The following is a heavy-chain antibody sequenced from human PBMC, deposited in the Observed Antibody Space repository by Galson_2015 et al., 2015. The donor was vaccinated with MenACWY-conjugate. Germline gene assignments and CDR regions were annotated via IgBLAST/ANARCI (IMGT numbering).Heavy chain of an antibody. D-gene: IGHD5-18*01. CDR3: ATAARGDNPGELY. V-gene: IGHV3-23*01. CDR2: ISSSGSDT. Sequence: SLRLSCAASGFTFINYAVAWVRQPPGKGLEWVSAISSSGSDTYYADSARGRFAISRDNSKNTLYLHLSSLRAEDTAVYYCATAARGDNPGELYWGQGTLVTVSS. J-gene: IGHJ4*02. CDR1: GFTFINYA.